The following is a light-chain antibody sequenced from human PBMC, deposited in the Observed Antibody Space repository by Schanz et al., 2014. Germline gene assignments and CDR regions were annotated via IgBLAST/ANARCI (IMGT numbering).Light chain of an antibody. CDR3: SSYTSSSPWV. Sequence: QSVLTQPPSVSGAPGQRVTISCTGSSSNIGAGYDVHWYQQLPGAAPKLLIYGNYRRPSGVPDRFSGSKSGDTASLTVSGLQAEDEADYYCSSYTSSSPWVFGGGTKLTVL. CDR2: GNY. CDR1: SSNIGAGYD. J-gene: IGLJ3*02. V-gene: IGLV1-40*01.